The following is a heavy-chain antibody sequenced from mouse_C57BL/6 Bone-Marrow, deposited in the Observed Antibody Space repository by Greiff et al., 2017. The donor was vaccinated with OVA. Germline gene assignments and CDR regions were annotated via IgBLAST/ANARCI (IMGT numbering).Heavy chain of an antibody. CDR3: ASGGVVTYYAMDY. CDR2: ILPGSGST. Sequence: VQLQQSGAELMKPGASVKLSCKATGYTFTGYWIEWVKQRPGHGLEWIGEILPGSGSTNYNEKFKGKATFTADTSSNTAYMPLSSLTAEDSAIYYCASGGVVTYYAMDYWGQGTSVTVSS. V-gene: IGHV1-9*01. J-gene: IGHJ4*01. CDR1: GYTFTGYW. D-gene: IGHD1-1*01.